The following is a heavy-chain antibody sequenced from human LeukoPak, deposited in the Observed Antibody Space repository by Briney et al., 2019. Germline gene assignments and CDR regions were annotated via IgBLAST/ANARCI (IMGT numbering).Heavy chain of an antibody. V-gene: IGHV4-59*01. CDR1: GGSISSNF. CDR2: IYYSVST. Sequence: SETLSLTCTVSGGSISSNFWSWIRQPPGKGLEWIGYIYYSVSTNYNPSLKSRVTISVDTSKNQFSLKLRALTAADTAVYYCAREREDFWSGYLEYWAQGPLVTVSS. J-gene: IGHJ4*02. CDR3: AREREDFWSGYLEY. D-gene: IGHD3-3*01.